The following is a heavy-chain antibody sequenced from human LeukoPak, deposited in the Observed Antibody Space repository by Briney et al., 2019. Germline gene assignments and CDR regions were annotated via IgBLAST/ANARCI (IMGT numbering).Heavy chain of an antibody. V-gene: IGHV3-30*02. CDR2: IRYDGSNK. D-gene: IGHD5-18*01. J-gene: IGHJ4*02. CDR1: GFTFSSYG. Sequence: GGSLRLSCAASGFTFSSYGMHWVRQAPGKGLEWVAFIRYDGSNKYYADSVKGRFTISRDNSKNTLYLQMNSLRAEDTAVYYCAKGGYSYGYRMWYFDYWGQGILVTVSS. CDR3: AKGGYSYGYRMWYFDY.